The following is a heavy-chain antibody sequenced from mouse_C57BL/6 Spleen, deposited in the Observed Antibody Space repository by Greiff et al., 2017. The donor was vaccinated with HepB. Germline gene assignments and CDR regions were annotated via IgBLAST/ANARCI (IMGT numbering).Heavy chain of an antibody. CDR1: GYAFSSYW. Sequence: QVHVKQSGAELVKPGASVKISCKASGYAFSSYWMNWVKQRPGKGLEWIGQIYPGDGDTNYNGKFKGKATLTADKSSSTAYMQLSSLTSEDSAVYFCARGEDYAMDYWGQGTSVTVSS. CDR2: IYPGDGDT. V-gene: IGHV1-80*01. CDR3: ARGEDYAMDY. J-gene: IGHJ4*01.